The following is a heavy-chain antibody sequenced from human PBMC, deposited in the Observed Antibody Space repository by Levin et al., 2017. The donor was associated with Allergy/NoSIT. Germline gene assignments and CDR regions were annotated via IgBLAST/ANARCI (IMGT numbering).Heavy chain of an antibody. CDR2: HYWDDDK. CDR1: GFSLSSTGVG. J-gene: IGHJ4*02. Sequence: SGPTLVKPTQTLTLTCSFSGFSLSSTGVGVGWIRQPPGKALEWLAFHYWDDDKRYRPSLKSRLTITKDTSKSLLILTMTNMDPVDTATYYCVQRPRVNGVGVTFDNWGQGTLVTVSS. D-gene: IGHD1-26*01. V-gene: IGHV2-5*02. CDR3: VQRPRVNGVGVTFDN.